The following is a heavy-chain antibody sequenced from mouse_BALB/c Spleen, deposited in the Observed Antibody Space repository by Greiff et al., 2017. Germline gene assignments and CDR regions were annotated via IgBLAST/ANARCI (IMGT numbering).Heavy chain of an antibody. CDR1: GFSLTGYG. CDR3: ARDDYYGSRSYWYFDV. J-gene: IGHJ1*01. V-gene: IGHV2-6-7*01. Sequence: VMLVESGPGLVAPSQSLSITCTVSGFSLTGYGVNWVRQPPGKGLEWLGMIWGDGSTDYNSALKSRLSISKDNSKSQVFLKMNSLQTDDTARYYCARDDYYGSRSYWYFDVWGAGTTVTVSS. D-gene: IGHD1-1*01. CDR2: IWGDGST.